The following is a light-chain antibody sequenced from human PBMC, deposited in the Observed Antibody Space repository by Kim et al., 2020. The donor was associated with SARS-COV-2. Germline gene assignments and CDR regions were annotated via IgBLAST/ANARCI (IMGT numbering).Light chain of an antibody. J-gene: IGKJ2*01. Sequence: PGYRATISSRDRKEVSSSYLAWYQQKPGQAPRLLIYGASSRATGIPDRFSGTGSGTDFTLTISRLEPEDFAVYYCQQYDSSPPPYTFGQGTKLEI. CDR3: QQYDSSPPPYT. CDR2: GAS. V-gene: IGKV3-20*01. CDR1: KEVSSSY.